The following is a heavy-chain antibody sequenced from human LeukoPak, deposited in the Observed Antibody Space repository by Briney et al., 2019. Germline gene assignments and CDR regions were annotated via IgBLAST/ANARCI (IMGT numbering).Heavy chain of an antibody. Sequence: PGGSLRLSCAASGFTFSWYWMSWVRQAPGKGLEWVANINQDGSEKNYVDSVKGRFTISRDNAKNSLYLQMNSLRAEDTAVYYCARDGWGPTSDNWFDPWGQGTLVTVSS. CDR2: INQDGSEK. CDR3: ARDGWGPTSDNWFDP. CDR1: GFTFSWYW. D-gene: IGHD6-19*01. V-gene: IGHV3-7*03. J-gene: IGHJ5*02.